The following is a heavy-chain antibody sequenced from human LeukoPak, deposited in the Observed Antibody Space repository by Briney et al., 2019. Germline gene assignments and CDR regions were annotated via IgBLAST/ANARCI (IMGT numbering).Heavy chain of an antibody. CDR1: GYTFTSYY. J-gene: IGHJ4*02. CDR2: INPSGGST. Sequence: ASVKVSCKASGYTFTSYYMHWVRQAPGQGLEWMGIINPSGGSTSYARKFQGRVTMTRDTSASTVYMELSSLRSEDTAVYYCARAHRMYYDSSGYSIGYWGQGTLVTVSS. V-gene: IGHV1-46*01. D-gene: IGHD3-22*01. CDR3: ARAHRMYYDSSGYSIGY.